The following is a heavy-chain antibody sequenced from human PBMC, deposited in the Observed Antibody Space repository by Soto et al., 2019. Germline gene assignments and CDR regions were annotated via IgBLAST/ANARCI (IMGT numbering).Heavy chain of an antibody. J-gene: IGHJ4*02. D-gene: IGHD2-15*01. CDR1: GYTFTSYY. CDR3: ARGRLGRSKPHNDY. Sequence: ASVKVSCKASGYTFTSYYMHWVRQAPGQGLEWMGWMNPNSGNTGYAQKFQGRVTMTRNTSISTAYMELSSLRSEDTAVYYCARGRLGRSKPHNDYWGQGTLVTVSS. V-gene: IGHV1-8*02. CDR2: MNPNSGNT.